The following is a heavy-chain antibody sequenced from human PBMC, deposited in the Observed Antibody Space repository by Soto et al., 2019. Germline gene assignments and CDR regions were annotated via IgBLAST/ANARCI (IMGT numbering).Heavy chain of an antibody. CDR1: GFTFSSYA. D-gene: IGHD2-21*02. CDR3: AKVPHGGNSFDWYFDL. Sequence: EVQLLESGGGLVQPGGSLRLSCAASGFTFSSYAMSWVRQAPGKGLEWVSAISGSGGSTYYADSVKGRFTISRDNSKNTLYLQMNSLRAEDTAVYYCAKVPHGGNSFDWYFDLWGRGTLVTVSS. CDR2: ISGSGGST. J-gene: IGHJ2*01. V-gene: IGHV3-23*01.